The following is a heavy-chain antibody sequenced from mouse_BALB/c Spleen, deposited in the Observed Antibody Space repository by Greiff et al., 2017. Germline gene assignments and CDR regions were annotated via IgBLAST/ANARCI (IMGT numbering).Heavy chain of an antibody. CDR2: ISSGGSYT. J-gene: IGHJ4*01. Sequence: EVKLMESGGGLVKPGGSLKLSCAASGFTFSSYAMSWVRQSPEKRLEWVAEISSGGSYTYYPDTVTGRFTISRDNAKNTLYLEMSSLRSEDTAMYYCARDDGSSSYAMDYWGQGTSVTVSS. CDR3: ARDDGSSSYAMDY. CDR1: GFTFSSYA. V-gene: IGHV5-9-4*01. D-gene: IGHD1-1*01.